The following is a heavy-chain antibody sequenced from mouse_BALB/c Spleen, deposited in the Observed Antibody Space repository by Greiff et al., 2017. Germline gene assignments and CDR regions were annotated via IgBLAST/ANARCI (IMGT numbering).Heavy chain of an antibody. Sequence: EVKLVESGGGLVQPGGSRKLSCAASGFTFSSFGMHWVRQAPEKGLEWVAYISSGSSTIYYADTVKGRFTISRDNPKNTLFLQMTSLRSEDTAMYYCAREDFLFAYWGQGTLVTVSA. CDR3: AREDFLFAY. V-gene: IGHV5-17*02. J-gene: IGHJ3*01. CDR1: GFTFSSFG. CDR2: ISSGSSTI.